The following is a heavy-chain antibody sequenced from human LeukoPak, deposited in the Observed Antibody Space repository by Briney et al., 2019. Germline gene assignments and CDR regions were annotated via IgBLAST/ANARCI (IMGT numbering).Heavy chain of an antibody. CDR2: IYYSGST. Sequence: SETLSLTCTVSGGSISSSSYYWGWIRQPPGKGLEWIGSIYYSGSTYYNPSPKSRVTISVDTSKNQFSLKLSSVTAADTAVYYCARLSLYYDFWSGYYLFWGQGTLVTVSS. CDR1: GGSISSSSYY. J-gene: IGHJ4*02. CDR3: ARLSLYYDFWSGYYLF. V-gene: IGHV4-39*01. D-gene: IGHD3-3*01.